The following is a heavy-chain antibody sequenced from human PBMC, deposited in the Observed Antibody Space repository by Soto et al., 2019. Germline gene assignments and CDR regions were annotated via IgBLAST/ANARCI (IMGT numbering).Heavy chain of an antibody. J-gene: IGHJ4*02. Sequence: EVRLLESGGGLVQPGGSLRLSCAASGFTFSSYSMNWVRQAPGKGLEWVSYISSSSSTIYYADSVKGRFTISRDNAKNSLYLQMNSLRDEDTAVYYCARYGRDAIGYCSGGSCPYYFDYWGQGTLVTVSS. CDR2: ISSSSSTI. D-gene: IGHD2-15*01. CDR3: ARYGRDAIGYCSGGSCPYYFDY. CDR1: GFTFSSYS. V-gene: IGHV3-48*02.